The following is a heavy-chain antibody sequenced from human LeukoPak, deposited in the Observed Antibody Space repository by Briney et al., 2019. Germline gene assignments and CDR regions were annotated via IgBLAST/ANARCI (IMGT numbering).Heavy chain of an antibody. V-gene: IGHV3-21*03. CDR1: GFTFSSYS. D-gene: IGHD5-12*01. CDR2: ISSSSSYI. Sequence: GGSLRLSCAASGFTFSSYSMNWVRQAPGKGLEWVSSISSSSSYIYYADSVKGRFTISRDNAKNSLYLQMNSLRAEDTAVYNCARDISSGDVDIVAIDAFDIWGQGTMVTVSS. CDR3: ARDISSGDVDIVAIDAFDI. J-gene: IGHJ3*02.